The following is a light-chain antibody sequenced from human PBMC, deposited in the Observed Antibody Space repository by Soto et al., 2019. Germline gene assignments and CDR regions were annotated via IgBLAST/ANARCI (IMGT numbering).Light chain of an antibody. J-gene: IGKJ4*01. Sequence: EIVLTQSPGTVSLSPGERATLSCRASQSVSSSQLAWYQQKPGQAPRLLIHGASNRATDIPDRFSGSGSGADFTLTINRLEPEDFAVYFCQQYTSSPLTFGGGTKVDIK. CDR2: GAS. CDR1: QSVSSSQ. CDR3: QQYTSSPLT. V-gene: IGKV3-20*01.